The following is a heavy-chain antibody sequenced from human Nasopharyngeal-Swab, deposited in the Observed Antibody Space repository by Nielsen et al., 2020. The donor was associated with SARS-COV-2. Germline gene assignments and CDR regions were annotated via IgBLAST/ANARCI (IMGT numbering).Heavy chain of an antibody. D-gene: IGHD5-12*01. Sequence: ASVKVSCKASGYTFTSYDINWVRQATGQGLEWMGWMNPNRGNTGYAQKFQGRVTMTRNTSISTAYMELSSLRSEDTAVYYCARGFIVATIFHYYYYMDVWGKGTTVTVSS. CDR3: ARGFIVATIFHYYYYMDV. CDR2: MNPNRGNT. CDR1: GYTFTSYD. J-gene: IGHJ6*03. V-gene: IGHV1-8*01.